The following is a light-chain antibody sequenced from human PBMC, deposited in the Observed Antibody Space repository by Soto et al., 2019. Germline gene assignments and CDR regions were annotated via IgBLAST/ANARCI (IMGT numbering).Light chain of an antibody. CDR2: DAS. J-gene: IGKJ1*01. Sequence: DIQMTQSPSTLSASVGDRVTITCRASQSISDWLAWYQQKPGKAPKILIYDASSLESGVPSRFSGSGSGTEFTLTISSLQPDDFAIYYCQQYKTYYPTFGQGTRVEIK. V-gene: IGKV1-5*01. CDR3: QQYKTYYPT. CDR1: QSISDW.